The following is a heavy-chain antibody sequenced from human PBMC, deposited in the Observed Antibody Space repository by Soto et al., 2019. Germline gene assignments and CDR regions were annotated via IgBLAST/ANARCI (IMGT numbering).Heavy chain of an antibody. CDR3: ARPSGYSSYYYYYGMDV. J-gene: IGHJ6*02. CDR1: GSSFTSYW. Sequence: GESLTISCTGSGSSFTSYWIGWVRQMPGKGLEWMGIIYPGDSDTRYSPSFQGQVTISADKSISTAYLQWSSLKASDTAMYYCARPSGYSSYYYYYGMDVWGQGTTVTVSS. CDR2: IYPGDSDT. D-gene: IGHD6-13*01. V-gene: IGHV5-51*01.